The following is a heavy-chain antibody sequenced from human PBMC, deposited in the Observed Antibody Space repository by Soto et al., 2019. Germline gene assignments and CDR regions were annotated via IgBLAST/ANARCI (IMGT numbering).Heavy chain of an antibody. CDR3: ARHAVPSSGLTDY. Sequence: QLQLQESGPGLVKPSETLSLTCTVSGGSISSSSYYWGWIRQPPGKGLEWIGSIYYSGSTYYNPSLKRRAPXSXDXXKTQFSLKLSSVTAADPAGYSGARHAVPSSGLTDYWGQGTLVTVSS. J-gene: IGHJ4*02. D-gene: IGHD6-19*01. CDR2: IYYSGST. CDR1: GGSISSSSYY. V-gene: IGHV4-39*01.